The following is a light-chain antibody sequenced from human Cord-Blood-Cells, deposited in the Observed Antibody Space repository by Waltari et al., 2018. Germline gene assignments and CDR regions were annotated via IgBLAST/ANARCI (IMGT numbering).Light chain of an antibody. Sequence: DTQMTQSPSSLPASAGDSVTITCRASQSISSYLNWYQKKPGKATKLLIYASSSLQSGVPSRFSGSGSGTYFTLTISSLQPEDFATYYCQQSYSTPWTFGQGTKVEIK. CDR3: QQSYSTPWT. CDR1: QSISSY. V-gene: IGKV1-39*01. CDR2: ASS. J-gene: IGKJ1*01.